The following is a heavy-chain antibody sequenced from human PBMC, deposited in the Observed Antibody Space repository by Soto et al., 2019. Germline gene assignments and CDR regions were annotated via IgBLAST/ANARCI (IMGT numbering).Heavy chain of an antibody. CDR3: ARDLHYDYVWGSYRYLDY. D-gene: IGHD3-16*02. J-gene: IGHJ4*02. Sequence: GESLKISCAASGFTFSDYYMSWIRQAPGKGLEWVSYISSSGSTIYYADSVKGRFTISRDNAKNSLYLQMNSLRAEDTAVYYCARDLHYDYVWGSYRYLDYWGQGTLVTVSS. V-gene: IGHV3-11*01. CDR2: ISSSGSTI. CDR1: GFTFSDYY.